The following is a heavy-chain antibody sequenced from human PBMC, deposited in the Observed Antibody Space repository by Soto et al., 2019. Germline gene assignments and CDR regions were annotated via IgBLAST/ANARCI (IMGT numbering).Heavy chain of an antibody. D-gene: IGHD6-13*01. V-gene: IGHV3-21*01. Sequence: GGSLRLSCAASGFTFSNAWINWVRQAPGKGLEWVSSISSSSSYIYYADSVKGRFTISRDNAKNSLYLQMNSLRAEDTAVYYCARDSQIYSSTPAFDIWGQGTMVTVSS. CDR3: ARDSQIYSSTPAFDI. CDR2: ISSSSSYI. J-gene: IGHJ3*02. CDR1: GFTFSNAW.